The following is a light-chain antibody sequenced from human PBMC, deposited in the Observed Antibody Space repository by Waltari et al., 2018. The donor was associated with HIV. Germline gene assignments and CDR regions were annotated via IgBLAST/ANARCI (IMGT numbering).Light chain of an antibody. CDR2: DVS. J-gene: IGLJ2*01. CDR3: CSYAGSYTR. Sequence: QSALTQPRSVSGSPGQSVTFSCTGTSSDVGGYNYVSWYQQHPGKAPKLMIYDVSKRPSGVPERFAGSKSGNTASLTISGLQAEDEADYYCCSYAGSYTRFGGGTKLTVL. CDR1: SSDVGGYNY. V-gene: IGLV2-11*01.